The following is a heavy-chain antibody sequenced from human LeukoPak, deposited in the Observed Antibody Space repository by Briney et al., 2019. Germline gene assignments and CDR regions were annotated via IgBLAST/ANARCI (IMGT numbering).Heavy chain of an antibody. CDR1: GYTFTSYG. Sequence: GASVKVSCKASGYTFTSYGISWVRQAPGQGLEWMGWISAYNGNTNYAQKLQGRVTMTTDTSTSTAYMELRSPRSDATAVYYCARADTSSSSYYSYGMDVWGQGTTVTVSS. V-gene: IGHV1-18*01. CDR3: ARADTSSSSYYSYGMDV. J-gene: IGHJ6*02. D-gene: IGHD6-6*01. CDR2: ISAYNGNT.